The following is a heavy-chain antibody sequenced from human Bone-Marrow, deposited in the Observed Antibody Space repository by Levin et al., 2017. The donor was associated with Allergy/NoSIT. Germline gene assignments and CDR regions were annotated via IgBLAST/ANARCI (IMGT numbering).Heavy chain of an antibody. J-gene: IGHJ6*03. CDR1: GFIFRSYA. D-gene: IGHD6-6*01. Sequence: GESLKISCVGSGFIFRSYAMSWVRQAPGKGLEWVSGITDTGGDTKYGDSVKGRFTISRDNSKNTVYLQMSSLRAEDTAIYYCVKRGSSSRGDYYYYMDVWGKGTTVTVSS. V-gene: IGHV3-23*01. CDR2: ITDTGGDT. CDR3: VKRGSSSRGDYYYYMDV.